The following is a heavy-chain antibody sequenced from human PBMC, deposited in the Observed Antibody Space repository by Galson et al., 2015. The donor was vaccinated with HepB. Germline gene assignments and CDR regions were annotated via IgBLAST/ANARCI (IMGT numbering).Heavy chain of an antibody. D-gene: IGHD1-26*01. CDR2: IRSKANSYAT. J-gene: IGHJ4*02. CDR1: GFIFSGSA. V-gene: IGHV3-73*01. Sequence: SLRLSCAASGFIFSGSAMHWVRQASGKGLEWVGRIRSKANSYATAYAASVTGRFTISRDDSKNTAYLRMNSLKTEDTAVYFCTSGIVGATAEDYWGQGTLVTVFS. CDR3: TSGIVGATAEDY.